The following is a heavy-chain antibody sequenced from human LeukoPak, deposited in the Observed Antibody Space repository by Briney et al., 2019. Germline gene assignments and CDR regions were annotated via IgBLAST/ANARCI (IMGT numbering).Heavy chain of an antibody. J-gene: IGHJ4*02. Sequence: GGSLRLSCAASGFIFSDYNMNWVRQAPGKGLEWVSFISSSGSYIYFADSVNGRFTISRDNAKNSLFLQMNSLRAEDTGLYYCARATTAKRGSEGYWGRGTLVTVSS. D-gene: IGHD4-11*01. CDR3: ARATTAKRGSEGY. CDR1: GFIFSDYN. V-gene: IGHV3-21*01. CDR2: ISSSGSYI.